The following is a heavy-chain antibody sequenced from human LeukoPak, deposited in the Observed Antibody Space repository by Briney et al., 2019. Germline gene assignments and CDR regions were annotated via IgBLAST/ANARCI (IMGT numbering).Heavy chain of an antibody. J-gene: IGHJ3*02. D-gene: IGHD3-22*01. CDR2: IFYSGST. Sequence: SETLSLTCTVSSGSISTSNYYWGWVRQPPRKALGWIGNIFYSGSTYYSPSLKSRVTISLDTSRNRFSLKLNSVTAADTAVYYCAKSNGYGLMDIWGQGTMVTVSS. CDR1: SGSISTSNYY. CDR3: AKSNGYGLMDI. V-gene: IGHV4-39*07.